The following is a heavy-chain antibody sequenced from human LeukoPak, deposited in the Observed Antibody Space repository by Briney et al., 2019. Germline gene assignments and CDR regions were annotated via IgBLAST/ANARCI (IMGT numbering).Heavy chain of an antibody. Sequence: GGSLRLSCAASGFTFSDFWMSWVRQAPGKGLEWVANIKEDGSEKNCVDSVKGRFTISRDNARNSLYLQMNSLRAEDTAVYYCARDAKWFDPWGQGTLVTVSS. J-gene: IGHJ5*02. CDR2: IKEDGSEK. V-gene: IGHV3-7*03. CDR1: GFTFSDFW. CDR3: ARDAKWFDP.